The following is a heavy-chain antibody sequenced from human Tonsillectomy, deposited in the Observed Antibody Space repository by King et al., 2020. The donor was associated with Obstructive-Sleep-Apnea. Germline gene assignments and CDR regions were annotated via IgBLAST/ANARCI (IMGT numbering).Heavy chain of an antibody. J-gene: IGHJ4*02. CDR2: IGHSGNT. V-gene: IGHV4-34*01. CDR3: AIWGSHPPIDY. Sequence: VQLQQWGAGLLKPSETLSLTCAVYGGSFSNYYWSWVRQPPGKGLECVGEIGHSGNTNYNPSLKSRVTISIDTSKNQFSLKLNSVTAADTAVYYRAIWGSHPPIDYWGQGTLVTVSS. D-gene: IGHD3-16*01. CDR1: GGSFSNYY.